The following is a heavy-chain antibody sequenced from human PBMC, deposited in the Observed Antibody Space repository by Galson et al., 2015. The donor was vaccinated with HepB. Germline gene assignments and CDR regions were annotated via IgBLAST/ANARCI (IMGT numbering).Heavy chain of an antibody. J-gene: IGHJ2*01. CDR3: ARVYCGGDCQKSYTWVFDL. Sequence: TLSLTCTVSGGSTRGGGYYWGWLRQHPGKGLEWIAYISYSGIPFYNPSLRSRLTMSLETSLNQFSLKLTSVTAADTAVYFCARVYCGGDCQKSYTWVFDLWGRGTLVTVSS. D-gene: IGHD2-21*01. CDR1: GGSTRGGGYY. CDR2: ISYSGIP. V-gene: IGHV4-31*03.